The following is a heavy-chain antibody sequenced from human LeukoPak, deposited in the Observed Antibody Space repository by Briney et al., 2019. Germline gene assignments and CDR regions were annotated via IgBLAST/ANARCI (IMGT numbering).Heavy chain of an antibody. CDR2: ISRTGPT. Sequence: GGSLRLSCAASGFTFGTYDMQWVRQAPGKGLEWVSGISRTGPTYYSDSVRGRFTISRDNSKDTLYPQMNSPRAEDTAVYYCAKGGYFNFENWGQGTMVPVSS. V-gene: IGHV3-23*01. CDR1: GFTFGTYD. J-gene: IGHJ3*02. CDR3: AKGGYFNFEN. D-gene: IGHD2-2*03.